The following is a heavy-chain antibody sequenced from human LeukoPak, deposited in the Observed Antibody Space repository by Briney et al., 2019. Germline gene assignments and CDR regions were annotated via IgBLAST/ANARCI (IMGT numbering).Heavy chain of an antibody. CDR2: IYYSGST. V-gene: IGHV4-39*01. CDR1: GGSISSSSYY. J-gene: IGHJ4*02. CDR3: ASFSSGWYYFDY. Sequence: SETLSLTXTVSGGSISSSSYYWGWIRQPPGKGLEWIGSIYYSGSTYYNPSLKSRVTISVDTSKNQFSLKLSSVTAADTAVYYCASFSSGWYYFDYWGQGTLVTVSS. D-gene: IGHD6-19*01.